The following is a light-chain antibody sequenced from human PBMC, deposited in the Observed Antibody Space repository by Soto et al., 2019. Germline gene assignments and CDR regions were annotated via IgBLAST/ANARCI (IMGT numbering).Light chain of an antibody. V-gene: IGLV1-40*01. J-gene: IGLJ2*01. Sequence: QSALTQPPSVSGAPGQRVTISCTGSSSNIGAGYEVHWYQKLPGTAPRLLIYGNKNRPLGVPDRFSGSKSGTSVSLAITGLQVEDEADYFCHSYDSALSAVVFGGGTKLTVL. CDR1: SSNIGAGYE. CDR3: HSYDSALSAVV. CDR2: GNK.